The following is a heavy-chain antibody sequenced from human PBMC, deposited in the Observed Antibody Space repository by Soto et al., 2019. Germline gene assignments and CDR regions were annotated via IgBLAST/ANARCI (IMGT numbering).Heavy chain of an antibody. CDR2: IYYSGST. J-gene: IGHJ4*02. Sequence: SETLSLTCTVSGGYISSYYWSWIRQPPGKGLEWIGYIYYSGSTNYNPSLKSRVTISVDTSKNQFSLKLSSVTAADTAVYYCARMIAAAHSDYWGQGTLVTVSS. CDR1: GGYISSYY. CDR3: ARMIAAAHSDY. D-gene: IGHD6-13*01. V-gene: IGHV4-59*01.